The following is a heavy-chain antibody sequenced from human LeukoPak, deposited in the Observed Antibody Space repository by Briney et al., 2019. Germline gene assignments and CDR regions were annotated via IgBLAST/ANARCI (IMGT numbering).Heavy chain of an antibody. Sequence: ASVKVSCKVSGYTLTELSIHWVRQAPGKGLEWMGGFDPEDGKTIYTQKFQGRVTMTEDTSTDTAYMELSSLRSEDTAVYYCATAKAGWTMVRGVTPSYYYFYYMDVWGKGTTVTVSS. J-gene: IGHJ6*03. CDR3: ATAKAGWTMVRGVTPSYYYFYYMDV. D-gene: IGHD3-10*01. CDR2: FDPEDGKT. CDR1: GYTLTELS. V-gene: IGHV1-24*01.